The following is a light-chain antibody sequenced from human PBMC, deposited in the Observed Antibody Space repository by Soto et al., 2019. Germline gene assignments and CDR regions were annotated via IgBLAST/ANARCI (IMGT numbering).Light chain of an antibody. J-gene: IGKJ5*01. CDR1: QGISSY. CDR2: AAS. Sequence: DIQLTQSPSFLSASVGDRVTITCRASQGISSYLAWYQQKPGKAPNLLIYAASTLQSGVPSRFSGSGSGTEFTLTINSLQPEDFATYYCQQLNSYPFTFGQGTRLEIK. V-gene: IGKV1-9*01. CDR3: QQLNSYPFT.